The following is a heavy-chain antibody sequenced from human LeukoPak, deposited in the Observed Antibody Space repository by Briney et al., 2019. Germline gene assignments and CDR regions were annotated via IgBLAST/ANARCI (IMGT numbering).Heavy chain of an antibody. CDR3: ARGRGGSSGWVDH. CDR1: GYTFTSYA. Sequence: GASVKVSCKASGYTFTSYAMHWVRQAPGQRLEWMGWINAGNGNTKYSQEFQGRVTITRDTSANTAYMELSSLRSEDMAVYYCARGRGGSSGWVDHWGQGTLVTVSS. J-gene: IGHJ4*02. CDR2: INAGNGNT. V-gene: IGHV1-3*03. D-gene: IGHD6-19*01.